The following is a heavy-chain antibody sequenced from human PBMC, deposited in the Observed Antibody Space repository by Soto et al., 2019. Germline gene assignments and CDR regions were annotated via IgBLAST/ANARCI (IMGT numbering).Heavy chain of an antibody. D-gene: IGHD6-19*01. V-gene: IGHV4-59*01. CDR3: ARDVRIAVAGTGSWFDP. Sequence: SETLSLTCTVSGGSISSYYWSWIRQPPGKGLEWIGYIYYSGSTNYNPSLKSRVTISVDTSKNQFSLKLSSVTAADTAVYYCARDVRIAVAGTGSWFDPWGQGTLVTVSS. CDR2: IYYSGST. CDR1: GGSISSYY. J-gene: IGHJ5*02.